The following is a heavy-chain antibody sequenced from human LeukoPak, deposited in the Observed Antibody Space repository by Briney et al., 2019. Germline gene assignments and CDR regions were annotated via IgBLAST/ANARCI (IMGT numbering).Heavy chain of an antibody. V-gene: IGHV3-9*01. CDR3: AKDMGYSGSFSTDY. CDR2: ISWNSGSI. Sequence: GGSLRLSCAASGFTFDDYAMHWVRQAPGKGLEWVSGISWNSGSIGYADSVKGRFTISRDNAKNSLYLQMNSLRAEDTALYYCAKDMGYSGSFSTDYWGQGTVVTVSS. D-gene: IGHD1-26*01. CDR1: GFTFDDYA. J-gene: IGHJ4*02.